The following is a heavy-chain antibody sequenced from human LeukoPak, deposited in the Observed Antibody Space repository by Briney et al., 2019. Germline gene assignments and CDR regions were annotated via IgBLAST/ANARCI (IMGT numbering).Heavy chain of an antibody. V-gene: IGHV1-69*13. CDR2: IIPIFGTA. Sequence: ASVKVSCKASGGTFSSYAISWVRQAPGQGLEWMGGIIPIFGTANYAQKFQGRVTITADESTSTAYMELSGLRSEDTAVYYCARVLRYFDWSFDYWGQGTLVTVSS. CDR1: GGTFSSYA. D-gene: IGHD3-9*01. CDR3: ARVLRYFDWSFDY. J-gene: IGHJ4*02.